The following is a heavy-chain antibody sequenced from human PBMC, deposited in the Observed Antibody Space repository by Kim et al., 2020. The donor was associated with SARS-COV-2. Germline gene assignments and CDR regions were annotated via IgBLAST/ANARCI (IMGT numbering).Heavy chain of an antibody. Sequence: GGSLRLSCAASGFIFSHYGINWVRRAPGKGLEWLAFISFNGMNKYYAESLNGRFAVSSDDSQSTVYLELNTLRDEDTAVYYCARGNYYDILTGVFDPWGQGTPVSVSS. J-gene: IGHJ5*02. D-gene: IGHD3-9*01. V-gene: IGHV3-30*03. CDR2: ISFNGMNK. CDR3: ARGNYYDILTGVFDP. CDR1: GFIFSHYG.